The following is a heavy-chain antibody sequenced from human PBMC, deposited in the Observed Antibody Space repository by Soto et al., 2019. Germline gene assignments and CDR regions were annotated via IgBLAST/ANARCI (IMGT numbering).Heavy chain of an antibody. CDR1: GFTFSSYA. CDR3: ASVHSGSIGYYNDGMDV. V-gene: IGHV3-30-3*01. J-gene: IGHJ6*02. CDR2: ISYDGSNK. D-gene: IGHD5-12*01. Sequence: GGSLRLSCAASGFTFSSYAMHWVRQAPGKGLEWVAVISYDGSNKYYADSVKGRFTISRDNSKNTLYLQMNSLRAEDTAVYYCASVHSGSIGYYNDGMDVWGQGTTVTVSS.